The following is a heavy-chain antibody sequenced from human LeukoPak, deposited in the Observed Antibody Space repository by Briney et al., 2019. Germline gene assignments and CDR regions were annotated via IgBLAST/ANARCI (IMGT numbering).Heavy chain of an antibody. CDR1: GGSISSSSYY. V-gene: IGHV4-39*01. CDR2: IYYSGST. J-gene: IGHJ4*02. Sequence: PSETLSLTCTVSGGSISSSSYYWGWIRQPPGKGLEWIGTIYYSGSTYYNPSLKSRVTISVDTSKNQFSLKLSSVTAADTAVYYCARHVGSYSSGWTPYYFDYWGQGTLVTVSS. D-gene: IGHD6-19*01. CDR3: ARHVGSYSSGWTPYYFDY.